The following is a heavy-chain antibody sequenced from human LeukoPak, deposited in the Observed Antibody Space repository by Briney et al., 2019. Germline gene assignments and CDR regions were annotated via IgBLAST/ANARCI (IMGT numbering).Heavy chain of an antibody. J-gene: IGHJ6*02. CDR2: IHSGGST. D-gene: IGHD6-13*01. CDR3: ARGQLAMDV. V-gene: IGHV3-66*01. CDR1: GFSVGSNC. Sequence: QSGGSLRLSCAASGFSVGSNCMRWVRQAPGKGLGWVSVIHSGGSTYYADSVKGRITVSRDTPKNTVYLQMNSLRDEDTAVYYCARGQLAMDVWGQGTTVTVSS.